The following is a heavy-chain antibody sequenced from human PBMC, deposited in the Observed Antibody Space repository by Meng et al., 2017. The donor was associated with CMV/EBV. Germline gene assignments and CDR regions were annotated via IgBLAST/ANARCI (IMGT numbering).Heavy chain of an antibody. CDR3: ARDLMNCSSTSCANWFDP. J-gene: IGHJ5*02. D-gene: IGHD2-2*01. V-gene: IGHV4-4*07. CDR2: IYTSGST. CDR1: GGSISSYY. Sequence: QGQREELGPGLVKPSEPLSPPCTVSGGSISSYYWSWIRQPAGKGLEWIGRIYTSGSTNYNPSLKSRVTMSVDTSKNQFSLKLSSVTAADTAVYYCARDLMNCSSTSCANWFDPWGQGTLVTVSS.